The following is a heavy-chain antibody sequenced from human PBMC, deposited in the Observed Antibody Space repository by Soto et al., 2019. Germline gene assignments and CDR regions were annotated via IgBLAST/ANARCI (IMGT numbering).Heavy chain of an antibody. CDR2: ISGTGGST. D-gene: IGHD3-22*01. CDR3: ARGMYYYDRNGWAY. CDR1: GFTFSTYA. J-gene: IGHJ4*02. Sequence: PGGSLRLSCEASGFTFSTYAMSWVRQAPGKGLEWVSGISGTGGSTLYADSVKGRFTISRDNAKNSLYLQMNSLRDEDTAVYYCARGMYYYDRNGWAYWGQGTLVTVSS. V-gene: IGHV3-23*01.